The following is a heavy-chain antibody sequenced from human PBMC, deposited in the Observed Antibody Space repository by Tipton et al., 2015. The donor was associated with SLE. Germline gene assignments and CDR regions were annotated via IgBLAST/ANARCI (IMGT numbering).Heavy chain of an antibody. CDR1: GGSISSGSYY. CDR2: IYTSGST. D-gene: IGHD1-7*01. CDR3: ARGLELRATPFDY. V-gene: IGHV4-61*09. Sequence: TLSLTCTVSGGSISSGSYYWSWIRQPAGKGLEWIGYIYTSGSTYYNPSLKSRVTISVDTSKNQFSLKLSSVTAADTAVYYCARGLELRATPFDYCGQGTLLTLSS. J-gene: IGHJ4*02.